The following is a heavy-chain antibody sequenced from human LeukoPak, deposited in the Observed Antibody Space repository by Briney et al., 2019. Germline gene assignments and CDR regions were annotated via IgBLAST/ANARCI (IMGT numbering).Heavy chain of an antibody. D-gene: IGHD2-2*01. CDR3: ARGDCSSTSCYGGLDY. V-gene: IGHV1-18*04. CDR1: GYTFTSYG. CDR2: ISAYNGNT. Sequence: ASVKVSCKASGYTFTSYGISWVRQAPGQGLEWMGWISAYNGNTNYAQKLQGRVTMTTDTSTSTAYMELRSLRSDDTAVYYCARGDCSSTSCYGGLDYWAREPWSPSPQ. J-gene: IGHJ4*02.